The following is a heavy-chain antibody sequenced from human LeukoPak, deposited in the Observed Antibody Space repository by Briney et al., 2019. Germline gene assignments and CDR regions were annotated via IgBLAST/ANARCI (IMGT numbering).Heavy chain of an antibody. CDR3: AANSADYNTLGSSYKV. J-gene: IGHJ4*02. CDR2: ISYSGTT. Sequence: SETLSLTCTVSGASISSSPYYWAWIRQSPGKGLEWIETISYSGTTYYSPSLKSRVTIFVDTSKNQFSLKLSSVTAADTAVYYCAANSADYNTLGSSYKVWGQGTLVTVSS. CDR1: GASISSSPYY. V-gene: IGHV4-39*01. D-gene: IGHD3-10*01.